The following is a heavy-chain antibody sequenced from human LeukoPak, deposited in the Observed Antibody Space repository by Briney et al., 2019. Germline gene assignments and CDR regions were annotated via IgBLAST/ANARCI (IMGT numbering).Heavy chain of an antibody. Sequence: SETLSLTCTVSGCSISSYYWSWIRQPAGKGLEWIGRIYTSGSTNYNPSLKSRVTMSVDTSKNQFSLKRSSVTAADTAVYYCARDLLAVASGWFDPWGQGTLVTVSS. CDR1: GCSISSYY. CDR2: IYTSGST. CDR3: ARDLLAVASGWFDP. V-gene: IGHV4-4*07. J-gene: IGHJ5*02. D-gene: IGHD6-19*01.